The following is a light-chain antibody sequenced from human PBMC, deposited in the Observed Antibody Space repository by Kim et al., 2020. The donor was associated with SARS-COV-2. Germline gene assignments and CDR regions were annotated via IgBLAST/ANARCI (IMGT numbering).Light chain of an antibody. CDR2: QDS. V-gene: IGLV3-1*01. CDR3: QAWDSSTAV. Sequence: SVYTGQTASITCSGDKLGDKYACWYQQKPGQSPVLGIYQDSKRPSGIPERFSGSNSGNTATLTISGTQAMDEADYYCQAWDSSTAVFGGGTQLTVL. J-gene: IGLJ7*01. CDR1: KLGDKY.